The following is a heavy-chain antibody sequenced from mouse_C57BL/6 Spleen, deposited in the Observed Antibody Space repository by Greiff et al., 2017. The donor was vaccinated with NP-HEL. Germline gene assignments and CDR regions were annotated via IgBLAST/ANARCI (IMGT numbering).Heavy chain of an antibody. CDR2: INPNYGTT. J-gene: IGHJ3*01. CDR3: ARDYYGSSWFAY. CDR1: GYSFTDYN. D-gene: IGHD1-1*01. Sequence: EVKVVESGPELVKPGASVKISCKASGYSFTDYNMNWVKQSNGKSLEWIGVINPNYGTTSYNQKFKGKATLTVDQSSSTAYMQLNSLTSEDSAVYYCARDYYGSSWFAYWGQGTLVTVSA. V-gene: IGHV1-39*01.